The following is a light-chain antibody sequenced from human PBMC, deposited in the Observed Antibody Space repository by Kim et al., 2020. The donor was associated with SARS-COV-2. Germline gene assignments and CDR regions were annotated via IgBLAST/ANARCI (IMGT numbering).Light chain of an antibody. CDR2: DVA. V-gene: IGLV2-11*01. CDR3: CSYAGSNTFVV. CDR1: SSDVGGWNY. J-gene: IGLJ2*01. Sequence: SVPISCTGTSSDVGGWNYVSWYQQHPDKAPKLIIYDVARRPSGVPNRFSGSKSGNTASLTISGLQTEDEADYYCCSYAGSNTFVVFGGGTQLTVL.